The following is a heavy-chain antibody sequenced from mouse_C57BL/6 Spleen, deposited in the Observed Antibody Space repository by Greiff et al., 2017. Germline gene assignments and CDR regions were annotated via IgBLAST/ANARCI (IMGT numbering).Heavy chain of an antibody. V-gene: IGHV1-50*01. J-gene: IGHJ2*01. CDR3: ARPYSSGYSYFDY. CDR1: GYTFTSYW. CDR2: IDPSDSYT. D-gene: IGHD3-2*02. Sequence: QVQLQQPGAELVKPGASVKLSCKASGYTFTSYWMQWVKQSPGQGLEWIGEIDPSDSYTNYNQKFKGKATLTVDTSSSTAYMQLSSLTSEDSAVYYCARPYSSGYSYFDYWGQGTTLTVSS.